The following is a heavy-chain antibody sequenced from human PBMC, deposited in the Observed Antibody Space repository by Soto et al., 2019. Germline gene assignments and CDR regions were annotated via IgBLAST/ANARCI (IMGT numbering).Heavy chain of an antibody. J-gene: IGHJ6*02. V-gene: IGHV3-73*01. CDR2: IGSKGETYAT. CDR1: GFTFGASA. D-gene: IGHD3-16*01. CDR3: AKSFGGRYYYGMDV. Sequence: GGSLRLSCAASGFTFGASALQWVRQASGKGLEWLGRIGSKGETYATTYAASVKGRFTISRDDSKKTAYLQMNSLESEDTAVYYCAKSFGGRYYYGMDVWGQGTTVTVSS.